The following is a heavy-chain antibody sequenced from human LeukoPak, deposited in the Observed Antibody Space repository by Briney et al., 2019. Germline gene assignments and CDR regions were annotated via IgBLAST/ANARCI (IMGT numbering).Heavy chain of an antibody. V-gene: IGHV5-51*01. CDR3: ASYNYDSSGYAWEDY. J-gene: IGHJ4*02. CDR1: GYSFTSYW. CDR2: IYPGDSDT. Sequence: GESLKISCKGSGYSFTSYWIGWVRQMPGKGLEWMGIIYPGDSDTRYSPSFQGQVTISADKSISTAYLQWSSLKASDTAMYYCASYNYDSSGYAWEDYWGQGTLVTVSS. D-gene: IGHD3-22*01.